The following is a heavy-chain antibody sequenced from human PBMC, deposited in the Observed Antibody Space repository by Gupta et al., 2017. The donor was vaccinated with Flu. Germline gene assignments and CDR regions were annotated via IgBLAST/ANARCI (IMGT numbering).Heavy chain of an antibody. D-gene: IGHD4-17*01. CDR2: VFYDGSYK. CDR3: AKDPNDGDYSLWDY. CDR1: GSPFSTHG. V-gene: IGHV3-30*02. J-gene: IGHJ4*02. Sequence: QVQLAESGGGVAQPGGSLRPSCAASGSPFSTHGRHWVRQAPGKGLEWVAFVFYDGSYKCYADFVKGRLTISRDNSKNTLYLQINSLRIEDTAVYYCAKDPNDGDYSLWDYWGQGTLVTVSS.